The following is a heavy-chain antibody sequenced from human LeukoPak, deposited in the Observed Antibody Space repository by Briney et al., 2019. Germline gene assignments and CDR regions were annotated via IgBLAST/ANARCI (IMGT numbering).Heavy chain of an antibody. Sequence: GASVKVSFKASGYTFTGYYLHWIRQAPGQGLEWMAWIAPNTGDTHYSQKFQGRVTVTRDTSMSTAFMELSRLEVEDTAVYYCARDLDNYSGSGSYYNGDPLFQHWGQGTLVTVSS. V-gene: IGHV1-2*02. CDR1: GYTFTGYY. J-gene: IGHJ1*01. D-gene: IGHD3-10*01. CDR2: IAPNTGDT. CDR3: ARDLDNYSGSGSYYNGDPLFQH.